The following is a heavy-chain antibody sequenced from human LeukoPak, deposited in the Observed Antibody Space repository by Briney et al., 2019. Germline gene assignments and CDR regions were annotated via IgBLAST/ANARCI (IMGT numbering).Heavy chain of an antibody. V-gene: IGHV3-48*02. D-gene: IGHD3-10*01. CDR3: ARDDYYGSGSYSYYFDY. Sequence: GGSLRLSCAASGFTFSSYSMNWVRQAPGRGLEWVSYISSSSSTIYYADSVKGRFTISRDNAKNSLYLQMNSLRDEDTAVYYCARDDYYGSGSYSYYFDYWGQGTLVTVSS. CDR1: GFTFSSYS. CDR2: ISSSSSTI. J-gene: IGHJ4*02.